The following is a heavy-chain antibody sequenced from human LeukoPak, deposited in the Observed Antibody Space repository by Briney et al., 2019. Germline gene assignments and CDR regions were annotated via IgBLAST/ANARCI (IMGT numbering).Heavy chain of an antibody. CDR2: IYHSGST. D-gene: IGHD6-13*01. V-gene: IGHV4-59*12. CDR1: GGSISSYY. CDR3: ARDGSSWTLKY. Sequence: SETLSLTCTVSGGSISSYYWGWIRQPPGKGLEWIGNIYHSGSTYYNPSLKSRVTISVDTSKNQFSLKLYSVTAADTAVYYCARDGSSWTLKYWGQGILVTVSS. J-gene: IGHJ4*02.